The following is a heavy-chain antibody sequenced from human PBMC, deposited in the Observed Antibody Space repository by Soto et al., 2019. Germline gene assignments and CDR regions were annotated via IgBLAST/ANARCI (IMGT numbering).Heavy chain of an antibody. J-gene: IGHJ6*02. CDR1: GGTFSSYA. D-gene: IGHD6-13*01. V-gene: IGHV1-69*05. Sequence: SVKVSCKASGGTFSSYAISWVRQAPGQGLEWMGGIIPIFGTANYAQKFQGRVTMTRDTSTSTVYMELSSLRSEDTAVYYCARVFGVSSSWYRNYYYYGMDVWGQGTTVTVSS. CDR3: ARVFGVSSSWYRNYYYYGMDV. CDR2: IIPIFGTA.